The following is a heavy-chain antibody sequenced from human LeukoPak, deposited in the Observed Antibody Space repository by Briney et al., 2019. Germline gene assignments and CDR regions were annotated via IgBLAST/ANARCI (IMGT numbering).Heavy chain of an antibody. V-gene: IGHV4-4*07. CDR1: GGSISSYY. CDR3: ARDWGGATTYWFDP. D-gene: IGHD1-26*01. J-gene: IGHJ5*02. CDR2: IYTSGST. Sequence: SETLSLACTVSGGSISSYYWSWIRQPAGKGLEWIGRIYTSGSTNYNPSLKSRVTMSVDTSKNQFSLKLSSVTAADTAVYYCARDWGGATTYWFDPWGQGTLVTVSS.